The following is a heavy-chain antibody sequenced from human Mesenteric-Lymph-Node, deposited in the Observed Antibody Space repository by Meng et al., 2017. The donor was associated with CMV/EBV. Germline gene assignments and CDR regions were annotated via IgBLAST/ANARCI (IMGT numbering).Heavy chain of an antibody. CDR3: ARGAVGAIGEDLFDY. CDR1: GFTFSSYS. CDR2: ISTITSYI. J-gene: IGHJ4*02. D-gene: IGHD1-26*01. Sequence: GGSLRLSCAASGFTFSSYSMHWVRQAPGKGLEWVSSISTITSYIYYADSVKGRFTISRDNAKNSLYLQMNSLRAEDTAVYYCARGAVGAIGEDLFDYWGQGTLVTVSS. V-gene: IGHV3-21*01.